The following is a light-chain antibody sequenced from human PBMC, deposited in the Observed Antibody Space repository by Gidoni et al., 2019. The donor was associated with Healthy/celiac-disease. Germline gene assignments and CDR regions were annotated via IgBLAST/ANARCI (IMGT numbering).Light chain of an antibody. CDR2: AAS. Sequence: DTQMTQSPSSLSASVGDRVTITCRASQSISSYLNWYQQKPGNAPKLLIYAASSLQSGVPSRVSGSGSGTDFTLTISSLQPEDFATYYCQQSYSTPLTFGGGTKVEIK. J-gene: IGKJ4*01. CDR3: QQSYSTPLT. V-gene: IGKV1-39*01. CDR1: QSISSY.